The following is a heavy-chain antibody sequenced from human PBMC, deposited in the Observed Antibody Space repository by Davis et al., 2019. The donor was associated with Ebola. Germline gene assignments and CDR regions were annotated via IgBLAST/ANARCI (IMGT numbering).Heavy chain of an antibody. CDR2: IWYDGSRK. CDR3: LAYNNNWHVV. Sequence: PGGSLRLSCAASGFNFRSYGMHWVRQAPDKGLEWVAVIWYDGSRKYYGDSVKGRFTISRDNSNNLLYLQMNSLRAEDTGVYYCLAYNNNWHVVWGQGTLVTVSS. D-gene: IGHD1-1*01. J-gene: IGHJ4*02. V-gene: IGHV3-33*01. CDR1: GFNFRSYG.